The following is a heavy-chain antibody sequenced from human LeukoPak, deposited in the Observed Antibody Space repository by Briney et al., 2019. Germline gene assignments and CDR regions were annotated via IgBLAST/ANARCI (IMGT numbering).Heavy chain of an antibody. Sequence: PGGSLRLSYAASGFTFSSYAMSWVRQAPGKGLEWVSAISGSGGSTYYADSVKGRFTISRDNSKNTLYLQMNSLRAEDTAVYYCPKVPGKGYCSSTSCRNDYWGQGTLVTVSS. CDR3: PKVPGKGYCSSTSCRNDY. J-gene: IGHJ4*02. CDR1: GFTFSSYA. V-gene: IGHV3-23*01. D-gene: IGHD2-2*01. CDR2: ISGSGGST.